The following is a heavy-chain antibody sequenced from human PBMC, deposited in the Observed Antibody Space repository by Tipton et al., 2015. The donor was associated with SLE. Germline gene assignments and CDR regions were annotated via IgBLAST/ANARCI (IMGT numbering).Heavy chain of an antibody. V-gene: IGHV4-34*01. CDR1: GGSFSGYY. CDR3: AIFPYCSSTSCFSNWFDP. D-gene: IGHD2-2*01. CDR2: INHSGST. Sequence: TLSLTCAVYGGSFSGYYWSWIRQPPGKGLEWIGEINHSGSTNYNSSLKSRVTISVDTSKNQFSLKLSSVTAADTAVYYCAIFPYCSSTSCFSNWFDPWGQGTLVTVSS. J-gene: IGHJ5*02.